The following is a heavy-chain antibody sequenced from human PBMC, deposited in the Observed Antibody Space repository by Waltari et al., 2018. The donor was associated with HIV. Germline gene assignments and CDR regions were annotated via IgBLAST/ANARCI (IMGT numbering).Heavy chain of an antibody. CDR3: ARRQQLTD. CDR1: GFTFSSSW. J-gene: IGHJ4*02. CDR2: RKENGSEV. V-gene: IGHV3-7*01. D-gene: IGHD6-13*01. Sequence: EVRLVESGGGLVQPGGSLRLSCAASGFTFSSSWMTWVRQAPGKGLGWGGKRKENGSEVHEVGSVKGRFTISRDNAKNSRYLQMNSLRAEDTAVYYGARRQQLTDWGQGTLVTVSS.